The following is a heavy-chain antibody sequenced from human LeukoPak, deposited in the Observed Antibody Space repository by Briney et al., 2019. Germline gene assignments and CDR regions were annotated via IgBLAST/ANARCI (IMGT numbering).Heavy chain of an antibody. J-gene: IGHJ4*02. CDR1: GFTFSTYE. D-gene: IGHD1-26*01. CDR3: ARKATGATGYFDY. CDR2: IPSSGSTI. Sequence: PGGSLRLSCAASGFTFSTYEMNWVRQAPGKGLEWVSYIPSSGSTIYYVDSVKGRFTISRDNAKNSLYLQMNSLRVEDTAVYYCARKATGATGYFDYWGQGTLVTVSS. V-gene: IGHV3-48*03.